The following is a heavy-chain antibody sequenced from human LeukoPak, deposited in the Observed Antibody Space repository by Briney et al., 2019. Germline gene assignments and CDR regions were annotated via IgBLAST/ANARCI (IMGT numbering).Heavy chain of an antibody. CDR1: GFTFSSYG. D-gene: IGHD2-2*01. J-gene: IGHJ6*01. V-gene: IGHV3-33*06. Sequence: PGRSLRLSCAASGFTFSSYGMHWVRQAPGKGLEWVAVIWYDGSNKYYADSVKGRFTISRDNSKNTLYLQMNSLRAEDTAVYYCAKDIVVPRPYYGMDVWGKGPRSPSPQ. CDR2: IWYDGSNK. CDR3: AKDIVVPRPYYGMDV.